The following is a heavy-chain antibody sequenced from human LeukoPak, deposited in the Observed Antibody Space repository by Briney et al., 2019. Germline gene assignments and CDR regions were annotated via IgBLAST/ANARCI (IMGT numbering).Heavy chain of an antibody. CDR2: ISSSSSYI. D-gene: IGHD1-26*01. J-gene: IGHJ3*02. CDR3: ARGRQNSGSYSDAFDI. Sequence: GGSLRLSCAASGFPFSYYSMSWVRQAPGKRLEWVSSISSSSSYIYYADSVKGRFTISRDNAKKSLYLQMNSLRAKDTAVYYCARGRQNSGSYSDAFDIWGQGTMVTVSS. V-gene: IGHV3-21*01. CDR1: GFPFSYYS.